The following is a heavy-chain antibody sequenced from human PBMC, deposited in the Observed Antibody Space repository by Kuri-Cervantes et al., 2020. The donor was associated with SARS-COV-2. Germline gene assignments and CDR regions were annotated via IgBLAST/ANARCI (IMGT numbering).Heavy chain of an antibody. D-gene: IGHD3-22*01. CDR1: GFTFSSYA. V-gene: IGHV3-23*01. CDR3: AKTWLRYYDSSGYPPY. J-gene: IGHJ4*02. Sequence: ESLKISCAASGFTFSSYAMSWVRQAPGKGLEWVSAISGSGGSTYYADSVKGWFTISRDNSKNTLYLQMNSLRAEDTAVYYCAKTWLRYYDSSGYPPYWCQGTLVTVSS. CDR2: ISGSGGST.